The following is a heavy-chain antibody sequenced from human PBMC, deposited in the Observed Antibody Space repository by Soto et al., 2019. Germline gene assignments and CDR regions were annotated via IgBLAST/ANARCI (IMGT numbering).Heavy chain of an antibody. D-gene: IGHD6-19*01. J-gene: IGHJ4*02. CDR2: AYHNGLT. CDR3: ARDAAVPGESDIFVY. Sequence: PSETLSLTCAVSGDSVTSNVWWSWVRQPPGKGLQWIGEAYHNGLTDYNPSLKSRVTMSVDTSKNEFSLKWTSLTAADTAIYYCARDAAVPGESDIFVYWGQGTLVTGSS. CDR1: GDSVTSNVW. V-gene: IGHV4-4*02.